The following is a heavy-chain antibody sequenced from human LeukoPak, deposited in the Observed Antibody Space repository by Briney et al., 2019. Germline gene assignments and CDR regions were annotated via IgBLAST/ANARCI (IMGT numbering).Heavy chain of an antibody. V-gene: IGHV1-69*04. J-gene: IGHJ3*02. D-gene: IGHD1-26*01. CDR1: RGTFSSYA. CDR3: ARDLIGGIVGATDDAFDI. CDR2: IIPIFGIA. Sequence: GASVKVSCKASRGTFSSYAISWVRQAPGQGLEWMGRIIPIFGIANYAQKFQGRVTITADKSTSTAYMELSSLRSEDTAVYYCARDLIGGIVGATDDAFDIWGQGTMVTVSS.